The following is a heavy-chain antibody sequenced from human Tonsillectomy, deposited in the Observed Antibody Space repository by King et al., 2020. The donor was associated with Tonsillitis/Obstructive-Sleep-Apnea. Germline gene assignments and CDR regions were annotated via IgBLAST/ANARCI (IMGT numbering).Heavy chain of an antibody. J-gene: IGHJ3*02. CDR1: GFTFSSYW. V-gene: IGHV3-7*01. CDR2: IKKDGHEE. CDR3: ARGARYYDTSGRDAFDI. Sequence: VQLVESGGDLVQPGGSLRLSCAASGFTFSSYWMNWVRQAPGKGLEWVANIKKDGHEEYYVDSVKGRFTISRDNAENSLSLQMNSLRAEDTAVYYCARGARYYDTSGRDAFDIWGQGTRVTVSS. D-gene: IGHD3-22*01.